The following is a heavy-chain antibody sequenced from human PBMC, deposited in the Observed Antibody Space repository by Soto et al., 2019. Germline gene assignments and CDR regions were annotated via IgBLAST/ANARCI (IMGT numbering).Heavy chain of an antibody. Sequence: SQTLSLTCAISGDSVSSNTASWNWIRQSPSRGLEWLGRTYFRSKWYNDYAVSVKSRIIINPDTSNNQFSLQLNSVTPEDAAVYFCAKGDNLGPKTGYAFDPWGQGIMVTVSS. CDR1: GDSVSSNTAS. CDR2: TYFRSKWYN. CDR3: AKGDNLGPKTGYAFDP. J-gene: IGHJ5*02. D-gene: IGHD5-12*01. V-gene: IGHV6-1*01.